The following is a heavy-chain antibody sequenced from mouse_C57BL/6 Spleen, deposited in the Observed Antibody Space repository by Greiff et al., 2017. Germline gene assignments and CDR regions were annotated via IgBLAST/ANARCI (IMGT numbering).Heavy chain of an antibody. Sequence: VQLKQSGPELVKPGASVKIPCKASGYTFTDYNMDWVKQSHGKSLEWIGDINPNNGGTIYNQKFKGKATLTVDKSSSTAYMELRSLTSEDTAVYYCATYYDQAWFAYWGQGTLVTVSA. J-gene: IGHJ3*01. D-gene: IGHD2-4*01. CDR2: INPNNGGT. CDR1: GYTFTDYN. CDR3: ATYYDQAWFAY. V-gene: IGHV1-18*01.